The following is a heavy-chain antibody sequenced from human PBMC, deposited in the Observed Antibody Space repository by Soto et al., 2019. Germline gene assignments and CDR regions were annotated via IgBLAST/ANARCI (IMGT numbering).Heavy chain of an antibody. J-gene: IGHJ4*02. V-gene: IGHV3-15*01. CDR3: STDYPYGSGYGY. CDR1: GFTFSHAW. CDR2: IKSTPDGGTT. D-gene: IGHD3-10*01. Sequence: EVQLVESGGGLVKPWDSLRLSCAASGFTFSHAWMSWVRQAPGKGLEWVGRIKSTPDGGTTEYAAPVKGRFTISKDDSKNTLYLQMNSLTTADTAVYFCSTDYPYGSGYGYWGQGTLVTVSS.